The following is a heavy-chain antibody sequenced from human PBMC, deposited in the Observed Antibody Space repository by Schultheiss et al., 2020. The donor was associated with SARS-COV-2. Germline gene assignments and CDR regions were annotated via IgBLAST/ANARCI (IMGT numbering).Heavy chain of an antibody. D-gene: IGHD3-9*01. Sequence: SETLSLTCAVYGGSFSDYFWSWIRQPPGKGLEWIGEINHSGSTNYNPSLKSRVTISVDTSKNQFSLKLSSVTAADTAVYYCARLRLTLRYLLHSTYYYRLDVWGQGTTVTVSS. CDR1: GGSFSDYF. J-gene: IGHJ6*02. V-gene: IGHV4-34*01. CDR3: ARLRLTLRYLLHSTYYYRLDV. CDR2: INHSGST.